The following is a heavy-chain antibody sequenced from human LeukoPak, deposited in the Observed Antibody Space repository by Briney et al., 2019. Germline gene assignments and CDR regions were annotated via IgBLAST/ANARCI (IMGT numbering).Heavy chain of an antibody. CDR2: INANNGET. V-gene: IGHV1-18*01. CDR3: SRDSTSGAVVDFNY. D-gene: IGHD3-16*01. CDR1: GYSFTTFS. J-gene: IGHJ4*02. Sequence: ASVKVSCKTSGYSFTTFSIAWVRQAPGQGLEWMGGINANNGETHYAQKFHDRVTMTTDTSTNTAYMELRGLKSDDSAMYYCSRDSTSGAVVDFNYWGQGTLVTVSS.